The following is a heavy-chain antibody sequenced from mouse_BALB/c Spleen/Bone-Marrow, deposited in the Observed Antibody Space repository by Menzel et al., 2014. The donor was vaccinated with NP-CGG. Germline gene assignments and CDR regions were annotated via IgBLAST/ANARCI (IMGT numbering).Heavy chain of an antibody. CDR1: GFTFSNFG. V-gene: IGHV5-17*02. Sequence: LQESGGGLVQPGGSRKLSCAASGFTFSNFGIHWVRQAPEKGLEWVAYISGVSSTIYYADTVKGRFTISRDNPKNTLFLQMTSLRSEDTAMYYCARSTWSYYNGMDYWGQGTSVTVSS. D-gene: IGHD1-1*01. CDR3: ARSTWSYYNGMDY. J-gene: IGHJ4*01. CDR2: ISGVSSTI.